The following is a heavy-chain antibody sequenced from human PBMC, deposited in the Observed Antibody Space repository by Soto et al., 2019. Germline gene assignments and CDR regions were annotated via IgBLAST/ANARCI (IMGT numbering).Heavy chain of an antibody. V-gene: IGHV1-18*01. CDR2: ISAYNGNT. J-gene: IGHJ5*02. Sequence: ASVNVSCKASGYTFTSYGISWVRQAPGQGLEWMGWISAYNGNTNYAQKLQGRVTMTTDTSTSTAYMELRSLRSDDTAVYYCARDPPYSSGWYAGFDPWGQGTLVTVSS. CDR3: ARDPPYSSGWYAGFDP. CDR1: GYTFTSYG. D-gene: IGHD6-19*01.